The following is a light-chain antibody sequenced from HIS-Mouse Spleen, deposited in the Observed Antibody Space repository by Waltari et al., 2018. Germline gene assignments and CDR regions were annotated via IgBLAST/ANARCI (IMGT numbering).Light chain of an antibody. CDR1: SSDVGSYNL. Sequence: QSALTQPASVSGSPGQSITISCTGTSSDVGSYNLFSRYQQHPGKAPKLMIYEVSNRPSGVSNRFSGSKSGNTASLTISGLQAEDEADYYCSSYTSSSPYVVFGGGTKLTVL. CDR2: EVS. CDR3: SSYTSSSPYVV. V-gene: IGLV2-14*02. J-gene: IGLJ2*01.